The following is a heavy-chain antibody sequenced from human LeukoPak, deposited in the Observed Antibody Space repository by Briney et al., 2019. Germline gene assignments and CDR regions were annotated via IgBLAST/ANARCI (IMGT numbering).Heavy chain of an antibody. Sequence: SVKVSCKASGGTFCSYAISWVRQAPGQGLEWMGGIIPIFGTANYAQKFQGRVTITTDESTSTAYMELSSLRSEDTAVYYCARDRGYCSSTSCYPYYWGQGTLVTVSS. D-gene: IGHD2-2*01. CDR3: ARDRGYCSSTSCYPYY. CDR2: IIPIFGTA. J-gene: IGHJ4*02. V-gene: IGHV1-69*05. CDR1: GGTFCSYA.